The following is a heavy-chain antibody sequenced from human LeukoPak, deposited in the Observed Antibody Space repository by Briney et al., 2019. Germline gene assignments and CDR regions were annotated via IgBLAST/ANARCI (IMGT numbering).Heavy chain of an antibody. CDR3: ARDRHQYSYDTTAYYRGYFDY. J-gene: IGHJ4*02. Sequence: GGSLRLSCTASGFTFRTYAMNWVRQAPGKGLEWLSAISASGSSTYYADSVKGRFTISRDNSKNTLYLQMNSLRAEDAAVYYCARDRHQYSYDTTAYYRGYFDYWGQGTLVTVSS. V-gene: IGHV3-23*01. D-gene: IGHD3-22*01. CDR1: GFTFRTYA. CDR2: ISASGSST.